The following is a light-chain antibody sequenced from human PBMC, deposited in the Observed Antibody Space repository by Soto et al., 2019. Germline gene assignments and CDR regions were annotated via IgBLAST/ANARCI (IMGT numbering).Light chain of an antibody. Sequence: QSVLTQPASVSGSPGQSITFSCTGTSSDVGGYNFVSWYQQHPGKVPKLLIHDVTHRPSGVSNRFSGSKSGNTASLTISGLQAEDEADYYCSSYPRSGTVVFGGGTKLTVL. V-gene: IGLV2-14*03. J-gene: IGLJ2*01. CDR2: DVT. CDR1: SSDVGGYNF. CDR3: SSYPRSGTVV.